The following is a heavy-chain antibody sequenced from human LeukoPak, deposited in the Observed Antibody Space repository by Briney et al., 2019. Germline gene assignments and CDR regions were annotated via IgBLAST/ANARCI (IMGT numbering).Heavy chain of an antibody. CDR2: ISSSSSYI. Sequence: GGSLRLACAASGFTFSSYSMNWVRQAPGKGLEWVSSISSSSSYIYYAQSVKGRFPISRDNATNSLYLQLNSLRSEDTAGYYCVRDPRPFGCTRDGCPTYYFDYWGQGTLVTVSS. D-gene: IGHD2-21*02. J-gene: IGHJ4*02. CDR3: VRDPRPFGCTRDGCPTYYFDY. CDR1: GFTFSSYS. V-gene: IGHV3-21*04.